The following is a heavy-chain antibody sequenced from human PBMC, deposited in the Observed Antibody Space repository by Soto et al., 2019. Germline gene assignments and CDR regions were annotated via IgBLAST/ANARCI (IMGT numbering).Heavy chain of an antibody. D-gene: IGHD3-3*01. CDR3: ARGAPFWSGYYTWFDP. J-gene: IGHJ5*02. CDR1: GYTFTSYA. V-gene: IGHV1-3*01. CDR2: INAGNGNT. Sequence: ASVKVSCKASGYTFTSYAMHWVRQAPGQRLEWMGWINAGNGNTKYSQKFQGRVTITRDTSASTAYMELSSLRSEDTAVYYCARGAPFWSGYYTWFDPWGQGTLVTVSS.